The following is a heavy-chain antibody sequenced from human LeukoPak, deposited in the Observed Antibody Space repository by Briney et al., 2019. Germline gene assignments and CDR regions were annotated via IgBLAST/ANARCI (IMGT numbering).Heavy chain of an antibody. CDR1: GFTFSSYS. D-gene: IGHD4-17*01. J-gene: IGHJ4*02. CDR2: ISSSSSYI. V-gene: IGHV3-21*01. Sequence: GGSLGLSCAASGFTFSSYSMNWVRQAPGKGLEWVSSISSSSSYIYYADSVKGRFTISRDNAKNSLYLQMNSLRAEDTAVYYCATGTSYGDYHFDYWGQGTLVTVSS. CDR3: ATGTSYGDYHFDY.